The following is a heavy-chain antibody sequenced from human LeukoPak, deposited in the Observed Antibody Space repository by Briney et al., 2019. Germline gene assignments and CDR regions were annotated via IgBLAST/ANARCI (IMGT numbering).Heavy chain of an antibody. Sequence: KVSCKASGYTFTSYWIGWVRQMPGKGLEWMGIIYPGDSDTRYSPSFQGQVTISADKSISTAYLQWSSLKASDTAMYYCARLILTGYRDAFDIWGQGTMVTVSS. D-gene: IGHD3-9*01. CDR3: ARLILTGYRDAFDI. J-gene: IGHJ3*02. CDR1: GYTFTSYW. V-gene: IGHV5-51*01. CDR2: IYPGDSDT.